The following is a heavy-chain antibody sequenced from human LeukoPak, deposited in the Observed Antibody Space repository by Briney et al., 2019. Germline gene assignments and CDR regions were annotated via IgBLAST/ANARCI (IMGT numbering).Heavy chain of an antibody. CDR2: INHSGTT. Sequence: SETLSLTCAVYGGSFSGYSWTWIRQPPGKGLEWIGEINHSGTTDYNPSLQSRVTISLDTSKNQFSLKLSSVTAADTAVYYCARSITMVRGVPDAFDIWGQGTMVTVSS. D-gene: IGHD3-10*01. CDR3: ARSITMVRGVPDAFDI. J-gene: IGHJ3*02. CDR1: GGSFSGYS. V-gene: IGHV4-34*01.